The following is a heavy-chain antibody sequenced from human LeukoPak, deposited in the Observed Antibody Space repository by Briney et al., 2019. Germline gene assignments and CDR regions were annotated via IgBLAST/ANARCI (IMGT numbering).Heavy chain of an antibody. Sequence: GGSLRLSCAASGFTFDDYTMHWVRQAPGKGLEWVSLISWDGDSTYYADSVKGRFTISRDNSKNSLYLQMNSLRTEDTALYYCAKGPRHYYYYMDVWGKGTTVTVSS. D-gene: IGHD6-6*01. CDR1: GFTFDDYT. V-gene: IGHV3-43*01. J-gene: IGHJ6*03. CDR3: AKGPRHYYYYMDV. CDR2: ISWDGDST.